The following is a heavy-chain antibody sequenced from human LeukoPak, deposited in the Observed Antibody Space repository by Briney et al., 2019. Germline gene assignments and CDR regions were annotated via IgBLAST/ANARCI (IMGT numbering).Heavy chain of an antibody. CDR3: ARNDNSGSDY. CDR1: GGSISSYY. CDR2: IYYSGST. Sequence: TSETLSLTCTVSGGSISSYYWSWIRQPPGKGLEWIGYIYYSGSTNYNPSLKSRVTMSVDTSKNQFSLKLSSVTAADTAVYYCARNDNSGSDYWGQGTLVTVSS. D-gene: IGHD1-1*01. V-gene: IGHV4-59*12. J-gene: IGHJ4*02.